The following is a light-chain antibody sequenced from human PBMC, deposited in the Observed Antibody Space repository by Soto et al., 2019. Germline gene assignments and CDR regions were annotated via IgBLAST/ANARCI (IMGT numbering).Light chain of an antibody. Sequence: QSALTQPPSASGSPGQSVTISCTGTSSDVGIYNYVSWYQQHPGKAPKLMIYEVSKRPSGVPDRFSGSKSGNTASLTVSGLQAEDEADDYCSSYAGSNTLYVFGTGTKVTVL. CDR1: SSDVGIYNY. J-gene: IGLJ1*01. CDR3: SSYAGSNTLYV. CDR2: EVS. V-gene: IGLV2-8*01.